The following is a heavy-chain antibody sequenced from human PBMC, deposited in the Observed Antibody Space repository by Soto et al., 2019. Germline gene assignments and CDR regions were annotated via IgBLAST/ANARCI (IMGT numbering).Heavy chain of an antibody. Sequence: QVQLVRSGAEVKKPGASVKVSCKASGYTFTSYGISWVRQAPGQGLEWMGWISAYNGNTNYAQKLQGRVTMTTDTSTSTAYMELRSLRCDDTAVYYWARAPRMVVAAKDGDFLGQGTLVTVSS. CDR1: GYTFTSYG. J-gene: IGHJ4*02. CDR3: ARAPRMVVAAKDGDF. V-gene: IGHV1-18*01. CDR2: ISAYNGNT. D-gene: IGHD2-15*01.